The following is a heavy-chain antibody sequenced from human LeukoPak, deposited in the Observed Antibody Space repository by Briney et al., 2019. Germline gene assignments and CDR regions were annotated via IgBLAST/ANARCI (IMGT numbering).Heavy chain of an antibody. CDR1: GGSIYSYY. J-gene: IGHJ4*02. D-gene: IGHD5-12*01. Sequence: SETLSLTCTVSGGSIYSYYWSWIRQPPGKGLEWIGEIYHSGSTNYNPSLKSRVTISVDKSKNQFSLKLSSVTAADTAVYYCARDGRGGYDSRDYWGQGTLVTVSS. CDR2: IYHSGST. CDR3: ARDGRGGYDSRDY. V-gene: IGHV4-59*12.